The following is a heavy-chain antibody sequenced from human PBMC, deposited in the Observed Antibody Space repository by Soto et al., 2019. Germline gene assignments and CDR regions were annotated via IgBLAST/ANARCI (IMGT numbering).Heavy chain of an antibody. CDR3: ARDGGIAARHYYGMDV. CDR1: AFTFSAHN. Sequence: LRLSCAASAFTFSAHNMVWVRQAPGKGLEWVGRSRNKANNYATEYAASVKGRFTISRDDSKNSLYLQMNSLKTEDTAVYYCARDGGIAARHYYGMDVWGQGTTVTVSS. V-gene: IGHV3-72*01. D-gene: IGHD6-6*01. J-gene: IGHJ6*02. CDR2: SRNKANNYAT.